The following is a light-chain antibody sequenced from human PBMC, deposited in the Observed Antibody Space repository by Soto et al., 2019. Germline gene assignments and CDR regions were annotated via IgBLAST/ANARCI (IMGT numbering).Light chain of an antibody. CDR1: QSVSSN. J-gene: IGKJ1*01. Sequence: EIVMTQSPATLSVSPGERATLSCRASQSVSSNLAWYQQKPGLAPRLLFYAASIRATGIPARFSGSGSGTYSTLTISSLQSEDFAMYYCQQSNDWPWTLGQGTKVEIK. V-gene: IGKV3-15*01. CDR2: AAS. CDR3: QQSNDWPWT.